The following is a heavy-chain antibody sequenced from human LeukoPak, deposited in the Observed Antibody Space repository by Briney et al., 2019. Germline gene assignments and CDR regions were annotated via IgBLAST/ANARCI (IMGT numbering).Heavy chain of an antibody. CDR1: RFTFRDHG. J-gene: IGHJ2*01. CDR3: VVVLVPAAVWQFDV. V-gene: IGHV3-33*01. CDR2: IWPDGNKK. D-gene: IGHD2-2*01. Sequence: PGGSLRLSCAASRFTFRDHGFHWVRQAPGRGLEWVAVIWPDGNKKDHADYVRGRFAISKDNSRNTVYLQMDSLRVDDTAVYYCVVVLVPAAVWQFDVWGRGSQVTVSS.